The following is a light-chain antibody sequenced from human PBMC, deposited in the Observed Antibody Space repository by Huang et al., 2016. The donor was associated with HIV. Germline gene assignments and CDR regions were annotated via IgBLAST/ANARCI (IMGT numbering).Light chain of an antibody. CDR2: DSS. CDR1: QPINTY. V-gene: IGKV1-39*01. CDR3: QQSYSMPIT. Sequence: DIQVTQSPSSLSASVADRVTITCRASQPINTYLNWYQQKPGKAPKLLIYDSSTLQSGVPSRFSGSGSGTDFTLTISSLQPEDFATYYCQQSYSMPITFGLGTRLEI. J-gene: IGKJ5*01.